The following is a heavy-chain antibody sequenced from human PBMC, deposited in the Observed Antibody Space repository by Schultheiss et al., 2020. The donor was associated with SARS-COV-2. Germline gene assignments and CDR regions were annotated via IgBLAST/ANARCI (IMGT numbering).Heavy chain of an antibody. CDR3: AATDFSSGWLDFDY. Sequence: GGSLRLSCAASGFTVSSNYMSWVRQAPGKGLEWVAVISYDGSNKYYADSVKGRFTISRDNSKNTLYLQMNSLRAEDTAVYYCAATDFSSGWLDFDYWGQGTLVTVSS. CDR2: ISYDGSNK. J-gene: IGHJ4*02. V-gene: IGHV3-30*03. D-gene: IGHD6-19*01. CDR1: GFTVSSNY.